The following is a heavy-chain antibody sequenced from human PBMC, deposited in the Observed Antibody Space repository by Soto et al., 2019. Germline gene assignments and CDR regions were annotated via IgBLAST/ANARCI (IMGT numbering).Heavy chain of an antibody. Sequence: ASVKVSCKASGGTFSSYAISWVRQAPGQGLEWMGGIIPIFGTANYAQKFQGRVTITADESTSTAYMELSSLRSEDTAVYYCARDHETKELGVIQWLVSDDAFDIWGQGTMVTVSS. CDR2: IIPIFGTA. V-gene: IGHV1-69*13. CDR3: ARDHETKELGVIQWLVSDDAFDI. D-gene: IGHD6-19*01. J-gene: IGHJ3*02. CDR1: GGTFSSYA.